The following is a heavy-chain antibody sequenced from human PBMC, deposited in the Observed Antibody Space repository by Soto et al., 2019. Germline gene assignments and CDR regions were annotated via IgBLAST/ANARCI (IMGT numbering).Heavy chain of an antibody. J-gene: IGHJ3*02. CDR3: AKALPHGVVATTHGAFDI. Sequence: GGSLRLSCAASGFTFSSYGMHWVRQAPGKGLEWVAVISYDGSNKYYADSVKGRFTISRDNSKNTLYLQMNSLRAEDTAVYYCAKALPHGVVATTHGAFDIWGQGTMVTVSS. CDR1: GFTFSSYG. D-gene: IGHD5-12*01. V-gene: IGHV3-30*18. CDR2: ISYDGSNK.